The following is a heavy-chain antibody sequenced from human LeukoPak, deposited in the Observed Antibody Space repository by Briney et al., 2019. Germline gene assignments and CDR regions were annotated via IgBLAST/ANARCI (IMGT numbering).Heavy chain of an antibody. Sequence: GGSLRLSCAASGFTFSSYVMTWVRQSPGKGLEWVANIQKDGIEKHYVDSVKGRFTISRDNAENSLSLQMNSLRAEDTAVYYCAIEDYIGPVDFWGQGTLVTVSS. V-gene: IGHV3-7*02. CDR1: GFTFSSYV. D-gene: IGHD4-11*01. J-gene: IGHJ4*02. CDR3: AIEDYIGPVDF. CDR2: IQKDGIEK.